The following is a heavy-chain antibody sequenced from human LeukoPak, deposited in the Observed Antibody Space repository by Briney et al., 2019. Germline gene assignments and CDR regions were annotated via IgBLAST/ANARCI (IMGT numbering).Heavy chain of an antibody. CDR3: ARVGVDYSGNIIKYYFDY. D-gene: IGHD4-23*01. Sequence: SGTLSLTCAVSGGSISNSNWWSWVRPPPGKGLEWIGEIYHIGNTNYNPSLKSRVTMSVDKSKNQFSLKLSPVIAADTAVYYCARVGVDYSGNIIKYYFDYWGQGTLVTVSS. V-gene: IGHV4-4*02. CDR1: GGSISNSNW. J-gene: IGHJ4*02. CDR2: IYHIGNT.